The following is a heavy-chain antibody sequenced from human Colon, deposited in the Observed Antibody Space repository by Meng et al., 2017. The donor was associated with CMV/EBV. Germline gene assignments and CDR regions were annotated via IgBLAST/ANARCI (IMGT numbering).Heavy chain of an antibody. CDR2: ISSSSSTI. Sequence: ESLKISCAASGFTFSSYSMNWVRQAPGKGLEWVSYISSSSSTIYYADSVKGRFTISRDNAKNSLYLQMNSLRAEDTAVYYCAKRGGMDVWGQGTTVTVSS. CDR3: AKRGGMDV. D-gene: IGHD1-1*01. CDR1: GFTFSSYS. J-gene: IGHJ6*02. V-gene: IGHV3-48*04.